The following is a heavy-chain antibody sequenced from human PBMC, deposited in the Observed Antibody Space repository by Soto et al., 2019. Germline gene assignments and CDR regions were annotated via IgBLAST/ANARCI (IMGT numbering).Heavy chain of an antibody. J-gene: IGHJ3*02. V-gene: IGHV2-5*02. CDR1: GFSLRTSGLG. Sequence: QITLKESGPTLVKPTQTLTLTCTFSGFSLRTSGLGVGWIRQPPGKALEWLALIYWDGDKRYNPSLNNRVTITEDTTKNKGVLTMTNMYPVDTATDHCARRRLTVTVATVFDMGGEGTMVTVSS. CDR2: IYWDGDK. CDR3: ARRRLTVTVATVFDM. D-gene: IGHD4-4*01.